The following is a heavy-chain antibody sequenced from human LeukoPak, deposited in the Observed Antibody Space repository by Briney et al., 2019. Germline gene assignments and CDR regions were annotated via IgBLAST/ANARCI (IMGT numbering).Heavy chain of an antibody. CDR3: ARSRSGDYYYYYMDV. CDR2: IYTSGST. CDR1: GGSISSYY. D-gene: IGHD3-3*01. V-gene: IGHV4-4*07. Sequence: SETLSLTCTVSGGSISSYYWSWIRQPAGKGLEWIGRIYTSGSTNYNPSLKSRVTILVDTSNNQFSLRLSSVTAADTAVYYCARSRSGDYYYYYMDVWGKGTTVTVSS. J-gene: IGHJ6*03.